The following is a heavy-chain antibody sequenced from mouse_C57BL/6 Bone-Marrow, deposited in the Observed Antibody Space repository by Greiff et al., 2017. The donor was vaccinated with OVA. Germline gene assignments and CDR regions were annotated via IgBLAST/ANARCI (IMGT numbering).Heavy chain of an antibody. J-gene: IGHJ1*03. CDR3: ARDSSYPYWYFDV. CDR2: IDPSDSYT. CDR1: GYTFTSYW. D-gene: IGHD1-1*01. V-gene: IGHV1-59*01. Sequence: QVQLQQPGAELVRPGTSVKLSCKASGYTFTSYWMHWVKQRPGQGLEWIGVIDPSDSYTNYNQKFKGKATLTVDTSSSTAYMQLSSLTSEDSAFYYCARDSSYPYWYFDVWCTGTAVTVSS.